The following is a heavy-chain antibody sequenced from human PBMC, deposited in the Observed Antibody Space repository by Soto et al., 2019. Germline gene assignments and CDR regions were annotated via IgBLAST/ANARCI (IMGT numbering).Heavy chain of an antibody. V-gene: IGHV4-59*08. Sequence: QVQLQESGPGLVKPSETLSLTCTVSGGSISSYYWSWIRQSPGKGLEWIGYIYNSGSTNYNPSLKTPVTISKDTYKNQFSIKLTSVTAADTAVYYCARRVVGGYSSSWYAWYFDLWGRGTLVTVSS. CDR2: IYNSGST. CDR3: ARRVVGGYSSSWYAWYFDL. D-gene: IGHD6-13*01. J-gene: IGHJ2*01. CDR1: GGSISSYY.